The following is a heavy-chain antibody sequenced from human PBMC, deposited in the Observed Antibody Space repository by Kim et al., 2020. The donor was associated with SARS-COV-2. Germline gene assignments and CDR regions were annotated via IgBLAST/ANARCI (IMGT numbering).Heavy chain of an antibody. CDR3: SSFDYSGNYYGWFDP. J-gene: IGHJ5*02. V-gene: IGHV3-15*01. D-gene: IGHD1-26*01. Sequence: GGSLRLSCAVSGFTFSDAWMSWVRQAPGKGLEWVGRIKSKTDGGTTDYTAPVKGRFTISRDDSKNMLYLQMNSLKTEDTAVYYCSSFDYSGNYYGWFDPWGQGTLVTVSS. CDR1: GFTFSDAW. CDR2: IKSKTDGGTT.